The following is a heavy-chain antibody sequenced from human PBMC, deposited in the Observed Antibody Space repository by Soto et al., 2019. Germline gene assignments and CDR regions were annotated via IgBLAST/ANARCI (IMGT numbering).Heavy chain of an antibody. CDR1: GGSISSYY. CDR2: IYYSGST. V-gene: IGHV4-59*08. J-gene: IGHJ2*01. CDR3: ARHSGSVAGTYWYFDL. D-gene: IGHD6-19*01. Sequence: SETLSLTCTVSGGSISSYYWSWIRQPPGKGLEWIGYIYYSGSTNYNPSLKSRVTISVDTSKNQFSLKLSSVTAADTAVYYCARHSGSVAGTYWYFDLWGRGTLVTVSS.